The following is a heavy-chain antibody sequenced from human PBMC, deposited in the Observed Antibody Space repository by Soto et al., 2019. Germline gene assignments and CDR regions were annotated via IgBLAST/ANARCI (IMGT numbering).Heavy chain of an antibody. D-gene: IGHD2-15*01. CDR1: GFTFSSYV. J-gene: IGHJ5*02. V-gene: IGHV3-30-3*01. CDR3: ARDPPGCSVVSCQPYNWLDP. Sequence: SLRLSCAASGFTFSSYVMHWVRQAPGKGLEWVAVISNDGSDKYYADSVKGRFTISRDNSKNTLYLQMDSLRTEDTAVYYCARDPPGCSVVSCQPYNWLDPWGQGTLVTVSS. CDR2: ISNDGSDK.